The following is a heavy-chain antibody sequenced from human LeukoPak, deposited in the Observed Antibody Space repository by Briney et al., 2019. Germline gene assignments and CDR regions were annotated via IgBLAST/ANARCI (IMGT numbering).Heavy chain of an antibody. CDR3: ARAYGDHVDWFDP. Sequence: SETLSLTCAVSGGSISSGGYSWSWIRQPPGKGLEWIGYIYHSGSTYYNPSLKSRVTISVDRSKNQFSLELSSVTAADTAVYYCARAYGDHVDWFDPWGQGTLVTVSS. V-gene: IGHV4-30-2*01. CDR1: GGSISSGGYS. J-gene: IGHJ5*02. D-gene: IGHD4-17*01. CDR2: IYHSGST.